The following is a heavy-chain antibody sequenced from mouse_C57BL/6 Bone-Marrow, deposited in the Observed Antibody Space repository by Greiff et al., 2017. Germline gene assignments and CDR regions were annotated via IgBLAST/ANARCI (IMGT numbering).Heavy chain of an antibody. Sequence: VKLMESGAELARPGASVKLSCKASGYTFTSYGISWVKQRTGQGLEWIGEIYPRSGNTYYNEKFKGKATLTADKSSSTAYMELRSLTSEASAVYYCAREATCAAQGNVDNWGQGTTLTVSS. D-gene: IGHD3-2*02. CDR3: AREATCAAQGNVDN. J-gene: IGHJ2*01. CDR1: GYTFTSYG. CDR2: IYPRSGNT. V-gene: IGHV1-81*01.